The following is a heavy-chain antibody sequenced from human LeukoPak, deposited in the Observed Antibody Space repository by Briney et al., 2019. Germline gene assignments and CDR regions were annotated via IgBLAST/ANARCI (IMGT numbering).Heavy chain of an antibody. CDR3: ARTRISGYLTFDY. CDR1: GLPLNRFG. J-gene: IGHJ4*02. D-gene: IGHD3-22*01. V-gene: IGHV3-23*01. Sequence: GGSLRLSCAASGLPLNRFGMSWVRQAPGKGLEWVSHISYSGEHKRYADSVKGRFTIPRDNTKNSLYLQLNGLRAEDTAVYYCARTRISGYLTFDYWGQGILVTVSS. CDR2: ISYSGEHK.